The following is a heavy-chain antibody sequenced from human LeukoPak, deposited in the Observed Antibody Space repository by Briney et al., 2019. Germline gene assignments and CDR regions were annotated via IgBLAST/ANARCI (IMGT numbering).Heavy chain of an antibody. CDR1: GFTFSNAW. V-gene: IGHV3-15*01. Sequence: GGSLRLSCAASGFTFSNAWMSWVRQAPGKGLEWVGRIKSKTDGGTTDYAAPVKGRFTISRDDSKNKLYLQMNSLKTEDTAVYYCTSFGGDFWSGYPYYFDYWGQGTLVTVSS. CDR2: IKSKTDGGTT. J-gene: IGHJ4*02. D-gene: IGHD3-3*01. CDR3: TSFGGDFWSGYPYYFDY.